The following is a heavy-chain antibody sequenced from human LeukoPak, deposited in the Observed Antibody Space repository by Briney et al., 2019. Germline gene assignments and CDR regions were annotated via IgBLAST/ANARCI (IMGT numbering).Heavy chain of an antibody. Sequence: GGSLRLSCAASGFTFSSYGMHWVRQAPGKGLEWVAVISCDGSNKYYADSVKGRFTISRDNYKNTLYLQMNSLRAEDTAVYYCANGGGRGAYWGQGTLVTVSS. CDR2: ISCDGSNK. D-gene: IGHD4-23*01. CDR1: GFTFSSYG. V-gene: IGHV3-30*18. CDR3: ANGGGRGAY. J-gene: IGHJ4*02.